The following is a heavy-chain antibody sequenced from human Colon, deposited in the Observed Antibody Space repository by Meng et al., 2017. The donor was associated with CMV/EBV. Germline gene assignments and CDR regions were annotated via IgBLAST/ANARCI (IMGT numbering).Heavy chain of an antibody. D-gene: IGHD3-10*01. CDR2: INSDASRT. CDR1: RFSFSDFW. J-gene: IGHJ4*02. Sequence: GGSLRLSCTVSRFSFSDFWMNWVRQAPGKGLEWVSRINSDASRTNYADSVKGRFTISRANTQNTVFLQMNSLRAEDTAVYYCARDLRGDYFDHWGQGTLVTVSS. V-gene: IGHV3-74*01. CDR3: ARDLRGDYFDH.